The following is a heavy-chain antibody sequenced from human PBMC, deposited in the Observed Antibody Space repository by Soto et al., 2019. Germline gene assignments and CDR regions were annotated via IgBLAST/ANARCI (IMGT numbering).Heavy chain of an antibody. J-gene: IGHJ4*02. D-gene: IGHD5-18*01. V-gene: IGHV1-46*01. CDR3: ARYSYDSKIFDY. CDR1: GYTFTSYY. Sequence: QVQLVQSGAEVKKPGASVKVSCKASGYTFTSYYMHWVRQAPGQGLEWMGIINPSGGSTSYAQKFRGRVTMTRDTSASTVYMELSSLRSEDTAVYYCARYSYDSKIFDYWGQGTLVTVSS. CDR2: INPSGGST.